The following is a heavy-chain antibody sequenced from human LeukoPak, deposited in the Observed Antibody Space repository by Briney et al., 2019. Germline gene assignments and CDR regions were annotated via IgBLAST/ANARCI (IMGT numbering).Heavy chain of an antibody. CDR1: GFTFSSYS. J-gene: IGHJ4*02. CDR2: ISSSSSYI. V-gene: IGHV3-21*01. CDR3: ARASDSYYYDSTGPDY. Sequence: GGSLRLSCAASGFTFSSYSMNWVRQAPGKGLEWVSSISSSSSYIYYADSVKGRFTISRDNAKNSLYLQMNSLRAEDTAVYYCARASDSYYYDSTGPDYWGQGTLVTVSS. D-gene: IGHD3-22*01.